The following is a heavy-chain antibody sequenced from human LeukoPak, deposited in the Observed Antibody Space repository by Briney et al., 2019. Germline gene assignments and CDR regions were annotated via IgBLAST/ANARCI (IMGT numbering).Heavy chain of an antibody. Sequence: GGSLTLSCAASGFTFSSYAMSWVRQAPGKGLEWVSAISGSGGSTYYADSVKGRFTISRDNSKNTLYLQMNSLRAEDTAVYYCAKDRGLGSGRNWFDPWGQGTLVTVSS. J-gene: IGHJ5*02. CDR1: GFTFSSYA. CDR2: ISGSGGST. D-gene: IGHD6-19*01. CDR3: AKDRGLGSGRNWFDP. V-gene: IGHV3-23*01.